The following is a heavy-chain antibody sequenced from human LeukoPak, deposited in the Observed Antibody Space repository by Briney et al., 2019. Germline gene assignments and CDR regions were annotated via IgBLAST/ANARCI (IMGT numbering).Heavy chain of an antibody. J-gene: IGHJ6*02. CDR3: ARDLLPPSYYYGMDV. D-gene: IGHD2-21*01. V-gene: IGHV3-11*01. CDR1: GFTFSDYY. Sequence: EGSLRLSCAASGFTFSDYYMSWIRQAPGKGLEWVSYISSSGSTIYYADSVKGRFTISRGNAKNSLYLQMNSLRAEDTAVYYCARDLLPPSYYYGMDVWGQGTTVTVSS. CDR2: ISSSGSTI.